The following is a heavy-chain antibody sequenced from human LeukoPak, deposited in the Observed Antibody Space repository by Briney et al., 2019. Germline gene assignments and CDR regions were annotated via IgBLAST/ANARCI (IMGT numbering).Heavy chain of an antibody. Sequence: PSETLSLTCTVSGGSISNDYWSWIRQPPGKGLECIGYIYYTGSTNYNPSLKSRVTISVDTPKNQLSLKLSSVTAADSAVYYCARARTGFDLWGQGALVTVSS. D-gene: IGHD1-1*01. CDR2: IYYTGST. CDR1: GGSISNDY. V-gene: IGHV4-59*01. CDR3: ARARTGFDL. J-gene: IGHJ5*02.